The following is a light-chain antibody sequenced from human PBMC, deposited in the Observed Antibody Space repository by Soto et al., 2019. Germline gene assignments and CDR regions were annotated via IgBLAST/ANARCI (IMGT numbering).Light chain of an antibody. V-gene: IGKV1-5*01. J-gene: IGKJ2*01. CDR3: QQYNSYLYT. Sequence: DIQMTQSPSTLSASVGDRVTITCRASQSISSWLAWYQQKPGKAPKLLIYDASSLESGVPSRFSGSGSRTEFALTISSLQTNDFATYYCQQYNSYLYTFGQGTKLEIK. CDR1: QSISSW. CDR2: DAS.